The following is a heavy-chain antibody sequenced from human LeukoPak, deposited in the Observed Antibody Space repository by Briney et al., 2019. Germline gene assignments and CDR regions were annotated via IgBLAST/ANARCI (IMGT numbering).Heavy chain of an antibody. V-gene: IGHV1-18*01. CDR1: GGTFSSYA. Sequence: ASVKVSCKASGGTFSSYAISWVRQAPGQGLEWMGWIRANNGNTNYAQKLQGRVTMTTDTSTSTAYMELRSLRSGDTAVYYCAREGDSSWLHDVFDIWGQGTMVTVSS. J-gene: IGHJ3*02. D-gene: IGHD6-13*01. CDR3: AREGDSSWLHDVFDI. CDR2: IRANNGNT.